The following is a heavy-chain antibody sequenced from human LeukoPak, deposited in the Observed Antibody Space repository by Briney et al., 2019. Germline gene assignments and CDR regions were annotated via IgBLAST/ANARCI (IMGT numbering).Heavy chain of an antibody. V-gene: IGHV4-34*09. CDR2: INHSGST. CDR3: ARVDGEVDY. J-gene: IGHJ4*02. CDR1: GGSFSGNY. Sequence: SETLSLTCAVYGGSFSGNYWSWIRQSPGKGLEWIGEINHSGSTYYNPSLKSRVTISVDTSKNQFSLKLSSVTAADTAVYYCARVDGEVDYWGQGTLVTVSS. D-gene: IGHD4-17*01.